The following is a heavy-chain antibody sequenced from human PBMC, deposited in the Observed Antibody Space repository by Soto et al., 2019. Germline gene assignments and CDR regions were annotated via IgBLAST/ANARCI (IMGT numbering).Heavy chain of an antibody. V-gene: IGHV4-34*01. J-gene: IGHJ6*03. D-gene: IGHD2-2*01. CDR1: GGSFSGYY. CDR2: INHSGST. Sequence: QVQLQQWGAGLLKPSETLSLTCAVYGGSFSGYYWSWIRQPPGKGLEWSGEINHSGSTNYNPSLKSRVTLSVDTSKNQFSLKLSSVTAADTAVYYCARGLVVVPAGYYYYYMDVWGKGTTVTVSS. CDR3: ARGLVVVPAGYYYYYMDV.